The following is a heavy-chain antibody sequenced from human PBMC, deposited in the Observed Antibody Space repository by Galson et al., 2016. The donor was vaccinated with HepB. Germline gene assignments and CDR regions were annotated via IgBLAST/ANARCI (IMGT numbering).Heavy chain of an antibody. CDR2: ISNSGDIT. CDR3: ASHLGGSSLDPFDI. Sequence: SLRLSCAASGFTFSSYAMSWVRQAPGKGLEWVSVISNSGDITYYAHSVKGRFTISRDKSKNTLFLNMISLRAEDTASYYCASHLGGSSLDPFDIWGRGTMVTVSS. CDR1: GFTFSSYA. V-gene: IGHV3-23*01. J-gene: IGHJ3*02. D-gene: IGHD3-16*01.